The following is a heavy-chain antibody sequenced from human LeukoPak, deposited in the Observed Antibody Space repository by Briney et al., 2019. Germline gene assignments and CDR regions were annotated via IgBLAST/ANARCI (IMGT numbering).Heavy chain of an antibody. D-gene: IGHD6-19*01. J-gene: IGHJ3*02. CDR1: GFTVSSNE. CDR3: AYSSGWYLGGDAFDI. CDR2: ISGGST. V-gene: IGHV3-38-3*01. Sequence: GGSLRLSCAASGFTVSSNEMSWVRQAPGKGLEWVSSISGGSTYYADSRKGRFTISRDNSKNTLHLQMNSLRAEDTAVYYCAYSSGWYLGGDAFDIWGQGTMVTVSS.